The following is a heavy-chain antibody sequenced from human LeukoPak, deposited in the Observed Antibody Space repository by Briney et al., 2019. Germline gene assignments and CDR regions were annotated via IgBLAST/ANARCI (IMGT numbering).Heavy chain of an antibody. CDR1: GFTFSSYS. D-gene: IGHD3-22*01. J-gene: IGHJ4*02. V-gene: IGHV3-21*01. CDR2: ISSSRSYI. Sequence: GGSLRLSCAPSGFTFSSYSMNWVRQAPGKGLEWVSYISSSRSYIYYADSVKGRFTISRDNAKNSLYLQMSSLRVEDTAVYYCAREHSGGGNYYDSSGYYRSFDYWGQGTPVTVSS. CDR3: AREHSGGGNYYDSSGYYRSFDY.